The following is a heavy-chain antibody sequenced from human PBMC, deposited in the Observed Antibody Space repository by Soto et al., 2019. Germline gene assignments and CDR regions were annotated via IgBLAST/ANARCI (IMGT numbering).Heavy chain of an antibody. J-gene: IGHJ6*02. Sequence: EVQLVESGGGLIQPGGSLRLSCAASGFTVSSNYMNWVRQAPGKGLEWVSVIYSGGSTYYADSLKGRFTISRDNSKNTLYLQMNSLRAKDTAVHYCARDGPKAGYSSGWYTRGGGVRFEGSHGLDVWGQGTTVTVSS. CDR2: IYSGGST. CDR1: GFTVSSNY. D-gene: IGHD6-19*01. V-gene: IGHV3-53*01. CDR3: ARDGPKAGYSSGWYTRGGGVRFEGSHGLDV.